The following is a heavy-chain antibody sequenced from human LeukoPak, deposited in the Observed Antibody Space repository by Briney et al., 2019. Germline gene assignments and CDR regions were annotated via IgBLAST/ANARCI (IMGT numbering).Heavy chain of an antibody. CDR1: GSTFTNLA. D-gene: IGHD3-10*01. V-gene: IGHV3-23*01. CDR3: ASHYGSGSNNWLDP. J-gene: IGHJ5*02. CDR2: ISEGGDAT. Sequence: AGSLTPSCLASGSTFTNLAISWVSPIAGKLLEWVSAISEGGDATYYADSMQGRFPISRDNFKNALYLQMNSLRAENTAVYYCASHYGSGSNNWLDPWGQGTLVTVSS.